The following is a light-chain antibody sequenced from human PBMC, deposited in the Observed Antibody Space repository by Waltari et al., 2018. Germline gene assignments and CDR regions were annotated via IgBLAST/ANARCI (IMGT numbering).Light chain of an antibody. CDR2: KDT. Sequence: SYELTQPSSVSVSPGQTARITCSGELLSKKYVRGFRQRPGRAPVLVIYKDTERPSGIPERLSGSSSGTTVTLTISGAQDDDEADYYCYSADDNRLVIGGGTKLTVL. CDR1: LLSKKY. V-gene: IGLV3-27*01. CDR3: YSADDNRLV. J-gene: IGLJ2*01.